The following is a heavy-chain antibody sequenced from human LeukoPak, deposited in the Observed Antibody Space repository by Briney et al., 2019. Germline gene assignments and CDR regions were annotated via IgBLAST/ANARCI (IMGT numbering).Heavy chain of an antibody. CDR1: GYTFTGYY. J-gene: IGHJ4*02. V-gene: IGHV1-2*02. D-gene: IGHD3-3*01. CDR2: INPNSGGT. CDR3: ARDSHDFWSGKPYYFDY. Sequence: ASVKVSCKASGYTFTGYYMHWVRQAPGQGLEGMGWINPNSGGTNYAQKFQGRVTMTRDTSISTAYMELSRLRSDDTAVYYCARDSHDFWSGKPYYFDYWGQGTLVTVSS.